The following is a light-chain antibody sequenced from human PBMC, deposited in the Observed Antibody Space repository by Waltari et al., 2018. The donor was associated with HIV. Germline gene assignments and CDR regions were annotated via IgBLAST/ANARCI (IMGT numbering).Light chain of an antibody. V-gene: IGLV3-25*03. CDR2: KAS. J-gene: IGLJ3*02. Sequence: SYKLTQTPSVSVSPGQTARSTCSGDALPKGYAYWYQQKPGQAPVLVIYKASESPSGIPERFSGSISVTTVTLTISGVQAEDEADYYCQSADSSGTYRVFGGGTKLTFL. CDR1: ALPKGY. CDR3: QSADSSGTYRV.